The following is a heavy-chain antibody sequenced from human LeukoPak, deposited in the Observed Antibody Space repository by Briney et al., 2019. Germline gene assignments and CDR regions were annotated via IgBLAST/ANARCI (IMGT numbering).Heavy chain of an antibody. V-gene: IGHV3-23*01. CDR1: GFIFTTYA. Sequence: PGGSLRLSCAASGFIFTTYAMSWVRQAPGKGLEWVSGISASGGSTYYADSVKGLFTISRDNSKNTLYLQMNSLRAEDTAVYYCANDQLLDYYYYYMDVWGKGTTVTVSS. D-gene: IGHD2-2*01. CDR2: ISASGGST. CDR3: ANDQLLDYYYYYMDV. J-gene: IGHJ6*03.